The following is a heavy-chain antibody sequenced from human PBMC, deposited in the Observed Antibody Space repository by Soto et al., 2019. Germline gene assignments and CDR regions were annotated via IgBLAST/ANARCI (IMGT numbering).Heavy chain of an antibody. Sequence: PGGSLRLSCAASGFTFSSYAMSWVRQAPGKGLEWVSAISGSGGSTYYADSVKGRFTISRDNSKNTLYLQMNSLRAEDTAVYYCAKVPNEAYYYYYMDVWGKGTTVTVSS. CDR1: GFTFSSYA. CDR2: ISGSGGST. CDR3: AKVPNEAYYYYYMDV. J-gene: IGHJ6*03. V-gene: IGHV3-23*01.